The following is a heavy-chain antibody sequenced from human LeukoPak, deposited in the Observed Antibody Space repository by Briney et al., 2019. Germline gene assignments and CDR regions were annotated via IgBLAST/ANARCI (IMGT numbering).Heavy chain of an antibody. J-gene: IGHJ3*02. V-gene: IGHV3-15*01. Sequence: PGGSLRLSCAASGFTVSSNYISWVRQAPGKGLEWVGRIKSKTDGGTTDYAAPVKGRFTISRDDSKNTLYLQMNSLKTEDTAVYYCTTAYYYDSSGYGPGDAFDIWGQGTMVTVSS. CDR1: GFTVSSNY. CDR3: TTAYYYDSSGYGPGDAFDI. CDR2: IKSKTDGGTT. D-gene: IGHD3-22*01.